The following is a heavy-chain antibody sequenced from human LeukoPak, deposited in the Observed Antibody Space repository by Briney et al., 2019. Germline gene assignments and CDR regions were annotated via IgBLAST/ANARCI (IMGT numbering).Heavy chain of an antibody. CDR3: AKGPMVRGSPNYFDY. CDR2: ISWNSGSI. CDR1: GFTFDDYA. Sequence: GGSLRLSCAASGFTFDDYAMHWVRQAPGKGLEWVSGISWNSGSIGYADSVKGRFTISRDNAKNSLYLQMNSLRAEDTALYYCAKGPMVRGSPNYFDYWGQGTLVTVSS. V-gene: IGHV3-9*01. J-gene: IGHJ4*02. D-gene: IGHD3-10*01.